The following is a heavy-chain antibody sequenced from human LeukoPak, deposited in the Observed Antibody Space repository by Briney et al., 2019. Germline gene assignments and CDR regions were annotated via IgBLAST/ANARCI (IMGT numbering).Heavy chain of an antibody. CDR2: FYVSRST. CDR3: ARVPCSRSDSCYAHDY. D-gene: IGHD2-2*01. CDR1: GGSISSYY. J-gene: IGHJ4*02. Sequence: SETLSLTCTVSGGSISSYYWSWIRQPPGKGLEWIGYFYVSRSTNYNPSPKSRVTISVDTSKNQFSLKLSSVTAADTAVYYCARVPCSRSDSCYAHDYWGQGTLVTVSS. V-gene: IGHV4-59*01.